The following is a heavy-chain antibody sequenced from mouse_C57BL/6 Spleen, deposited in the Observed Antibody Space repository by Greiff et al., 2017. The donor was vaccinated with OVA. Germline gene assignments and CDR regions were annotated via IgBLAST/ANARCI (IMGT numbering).Heavy chain of an antibody. CDR2: IYPGDGDT. CDR3: ARGDYYSNYDYFDY. D-gene: IGHD2-5*01. CDR1: GYAFSSYW. J-gene: IGHJ2*01. Sequence: VQLQQSGAELVKPGASVKISCKASGYAFSSYWMNWVKQRPGKGLEWIGQIYPGDGDTNYNGKFKGKATLTADKSSSTAYMQLSSLTSEDSAVYFCARGDYYSNYDYFDYWGQGTTLTVSS. V-gene: IGHV1-80*01.